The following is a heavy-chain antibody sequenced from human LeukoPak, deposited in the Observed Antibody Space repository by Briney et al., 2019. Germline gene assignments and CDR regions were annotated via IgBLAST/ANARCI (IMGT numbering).Heavy chain of an antibody. J-gene: IGHJ4*02. D-gene: IGHD5-18*01. V-gene: IGHV1-69*13. CDR3: ARVVPGYSCGYLLTNFDY. CDR2: IIPIFGTA. Sequence: SVKVSCKASGGTFSSYAISWVRQAPGQGLEWMGGIIPIFGTANYAQKFQGRVTITADESTSTAYMELSSLRSEDTAVYYCARVVPGYSCGYLLTNFDYWGQGTLVTVSS. CDR1: GGTFSSYA.